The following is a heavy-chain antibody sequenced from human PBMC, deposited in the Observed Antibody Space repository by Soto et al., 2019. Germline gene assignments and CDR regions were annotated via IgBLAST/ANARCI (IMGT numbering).Heavy chain of an antibody. CDR2: ISSSSSTI. Sequence: VQLVESGGGLVQPGGSLRLSCAASGFTFSSYSMNWVRQAPGKGLEWVSYISSSSSTIKYADSVKGRFTISRDNGKNSLYLQMNSLGAEDTAVYYCARDRYSGSPGVWGQGTTVTVSS. D-gene: IGHD1-26*01. CDR3: ARDRYSGSPGV. CDR1: GFTFSSYS. V-gene: IGHV3-48*01. J-gene: IGHJ6*02.